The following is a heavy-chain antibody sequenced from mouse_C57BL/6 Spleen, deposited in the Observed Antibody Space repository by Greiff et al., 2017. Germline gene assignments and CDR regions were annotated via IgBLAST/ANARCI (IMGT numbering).Heavy chain of an antibody. J-gene: IGHJ1*03. D-gene: IGHD1-1*01. CDR2: IDPNSGGT. CDR1: GYTFTSYW. V-gene: IGHV1-72*01. CDR3: ARDYYDSSGYWYFDV. Sequence: QVQLQQPGAELVKPGASVKLSCKASGYTFTSYWMHWVKQRPGRGLEWIGRIDPNSGGTKYNEKFKGKATLTVDKSSSTAYMQLSSLTSEASAVXYSARDYYDSSGYWYFDVWGTGTTVTVSS.